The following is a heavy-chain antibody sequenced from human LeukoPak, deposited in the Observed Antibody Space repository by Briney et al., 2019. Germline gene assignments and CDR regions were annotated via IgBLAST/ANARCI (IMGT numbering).Heavy chain of an antibody. J-gene: IGHJ5*02. D-gene: IGHD1-26*01. V-gene: IGHV4-59*11. CDR2: IYDRGST. Sequence: SETLSLTCTVTGASISRHYWCWIRQTPGTGLEWIGDIYDRGSTTYNPSLKSRVSISVDTFRNQFSLKLRSVTAADTAVYYCAKIEVGRFDPWGQGTLVTVSS. CDR3: AKIEVGRFDP. CDR1: GASISRHY.